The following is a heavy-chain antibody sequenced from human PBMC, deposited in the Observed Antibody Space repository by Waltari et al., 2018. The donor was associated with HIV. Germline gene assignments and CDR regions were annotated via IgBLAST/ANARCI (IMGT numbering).Heavy chain of an antibody. J-gene: IGHJ4*02. D-gene: IGHD3-22*01. V-gene: IGHV4-59*01. Sequence: QVQLQESGPGLVKPSETLSLTCTVSGGSISSYYWSWIRQPPGKGLEWIGYIYYSGSTNYNPSLKRRVTISVDTSKNQFSLKLSSVTAADTAVYYCARAGRNEANYYDSSGYYPLNYWGQGTLVTVSS. CDR3: ARAGRNEANYYDSSGYYPLNY. CDR1: GGSISSYY. CDR2: IYYSGST.